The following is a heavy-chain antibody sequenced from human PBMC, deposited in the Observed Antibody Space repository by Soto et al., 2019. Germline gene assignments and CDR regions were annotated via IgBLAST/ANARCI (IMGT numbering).Heavy chain of an antibody. D-gene: IGHD3-22*01. J-gene: IGHJ3*02. CDR3: ARGDFYDISGPFSDAFDI. V-gene: IGHV3-7*04. Sequence: GSLRLSCPASGFTFSSYWMSWVRQAPGKGLEWVANIKPDGGAKWYVGSVRGRFTISRDNAKNTLYLQMNSLRVEDTAVYYFARGDFYDISGPFSDAFDIWGQGTMVTVSS. CDR2: IKPDGGAK. CDR1: GFTFSSYW.